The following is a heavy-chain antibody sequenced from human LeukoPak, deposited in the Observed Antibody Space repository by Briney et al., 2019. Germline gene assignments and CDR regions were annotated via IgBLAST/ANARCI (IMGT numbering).Heavy chain of an antibody. V-gene: IGHV4-39*07. CDR1: GGSISSSSYY. D-gene: IGHD3-10*01. CDR2: IYYSGST. J-gene: IGHJ5*02. Sequence: SETLSLTCTVSGGSISSSSYYCGWIRQPPGKGLEWIGSIYYSGSTYYNPSLKSRVTISVDTSKNQFSLKLSSVAPADTAVYYCARGRRRGGITMVRGVIHWFDPWGQGTLVTVSS. CDR3: ARGRRRGGITMVRGVIHWFDP.